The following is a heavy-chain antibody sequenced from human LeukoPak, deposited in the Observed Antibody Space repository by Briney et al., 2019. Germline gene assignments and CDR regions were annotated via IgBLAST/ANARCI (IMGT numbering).Heavy chain of an antibody. V-gene: IGHV3-48*01. CDR1: GFTFSSYG. CDR3: ARERSRGYSSNWFDP. J-gene: IGHJ5*02. CDR2: ISSGSGSI. Sequence: PGGSLRLSCAASGFTFSSYGMDWVRQAPGRGLEWLSYISSGSGSIYYADSVKGRFTISRDNAKNSLYLQMNSLRAEDTAVYYCARERSRGYSSNWFDPWGQGTLVTVSS. D-gene: IGHD6-13*01.